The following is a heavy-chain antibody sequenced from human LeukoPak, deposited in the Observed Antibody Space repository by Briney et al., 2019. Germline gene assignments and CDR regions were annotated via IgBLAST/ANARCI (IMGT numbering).Heavy chain of an antibody. CDR2: ISYDGSNK. CDR3: ARLSIADQDY. Sequence: GGSLRLSCAASGFTFSSYAMHWVRPAPGKGLEWVAVISYDGSNKYYADSVKGRFTISRDNSKNTLYLQMNSLRAEDTAVYYCARLSIADQDYWGQGTLVTVSS. J-gene: IGHJ4*02. CDR1: GFTFSSYA. D-gene: IGHD6-6*01. V-gene: IGHV3-30*04.